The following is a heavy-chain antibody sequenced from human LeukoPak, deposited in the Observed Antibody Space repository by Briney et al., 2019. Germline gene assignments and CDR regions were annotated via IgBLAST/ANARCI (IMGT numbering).Heavy chain of an antibody. CDR2: IYSDGGTT. Sequence: PGGSLRLSCAASGFTFSSYWMHWVRQAPGKGLVWVSHIYSDGGTTSYADSVKGRFTISRDNAKNTLYLQMNSLRAEDTAVYYCARDHSTAGFGYWGQGTLVTVSS. D-gene: IGHD4-11*01. J-gene: IGHJ4*02. CDR1: GFTFSSYW. V-gene: IGHV3-74*01. CDR3: ARDHSTAGFGY.